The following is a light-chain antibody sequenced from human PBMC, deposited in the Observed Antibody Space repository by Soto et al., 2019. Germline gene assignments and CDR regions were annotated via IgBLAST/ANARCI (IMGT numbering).Light chain of an antibody. CDR3: QQFSSYST. Sequence: DIQMTQSPSTLSASVGDRVTITCRASQRIDNWLAWYQQKPGKAPKLLIYAASTLETGVPSRFSGSGSGTEFTLTIKSLQPDDFATYYCQQFSSYSTFGQGTKVDI. J-gene: IGKJ1*01. CDR1: QRIDNW. CDR2: AAS. V-gene: IGKV1-5*01.